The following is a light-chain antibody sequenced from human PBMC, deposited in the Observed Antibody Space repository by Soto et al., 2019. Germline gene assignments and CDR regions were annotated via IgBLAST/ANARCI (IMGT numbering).Light chain of an antibody. CDR3: QSYDSSLNSRV. CDR1: SSNVGAGYD. Sequence: QPVLTQPPSVSGAPGQMVTMSCTGSSSNVGAGYDVHWYQHLPGTAPKLLIYANNNRPSGVPDRFSGSKSGTSASLAITGLQAEDEADYYCQSYDSSLNSRVFGGGTQLTVL. J-gene: IGLJ2*01. CDR2: ANN. V-gene: IGLV1-40*01.